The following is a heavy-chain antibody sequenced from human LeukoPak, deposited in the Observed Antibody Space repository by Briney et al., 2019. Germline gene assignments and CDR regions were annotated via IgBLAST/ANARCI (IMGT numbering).Heavy chain of an antibody. J-gene: IGHJ3*02. V-gene: IGHV1-2*02. D-gene: IGHD3-10*01. CDR2: INPNSGGT. Sequence: GASVKVSCKASGYTFTGYYIHWVRQAPGQGLEWLGWINPNSGGTNYAQKFQDRVTMTRDTSINTAYMELSRLRSDDTAVYPCARVGSGSSYNGAFDIWGQGTVVTVSS. CDR3: ARVGSGSSYNGAFDI. CDR1: GYTFTGYY.